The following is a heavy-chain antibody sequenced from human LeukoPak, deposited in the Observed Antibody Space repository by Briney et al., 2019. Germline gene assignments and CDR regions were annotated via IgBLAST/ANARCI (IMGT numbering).Heavy chain of an antibody. CDR3: AKEPHLEVRLGELSFGHFDY. Sequence: GGSLRLSCAASGFTFSSYAMHWVRQAPGKGLDWVSAISGSGGSTYYADSVKGRFTISRDNSKNTLYLQMNSLRAEDTAVYYCAKEPHLEVRLGELSFGHFDYWGQGTLVTVSS. CDR2: ISGSGGST. D-gene: IGHD3-16*02. V-gene: IGHV3-23*01. CDR1: GFTFSSYA. J-gene: IGHJ4*02.